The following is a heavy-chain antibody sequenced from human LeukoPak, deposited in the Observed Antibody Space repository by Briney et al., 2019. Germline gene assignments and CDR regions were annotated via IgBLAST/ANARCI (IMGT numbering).Heavy chain of an antibody. CDR3: ARVKDGDYGLDY. J-gene: IGHJ4*02. CDR1: GGSFSGYY. CDR2: ISDSGNT. D-gene: IGHD4-17*01. Sequence: SETLSLTCAVYGGSFSGYYWSWIRQPPGRGLEWIGYISDSGNTNYNPCLKSRVTISVDTSKNQFSLKLSFVTPADTAVYYCARVKDGDYGLDYWGQGILVTASS. V-gene: IGHV4-59*01.